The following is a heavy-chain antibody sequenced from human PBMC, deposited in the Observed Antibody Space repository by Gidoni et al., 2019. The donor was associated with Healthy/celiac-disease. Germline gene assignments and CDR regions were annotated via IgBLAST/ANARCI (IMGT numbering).Heavy chain of an antibody. Sequence: QVQLVESGGGVVQPGRSLRLSCAASGFTFSSYGMHWVRRAPGKGLEGGAVIWYDGSNKYYADSGKGRLTISRDNSKNTLYLQMNSLRAEDTAVYYCATQAAPPGPSGKGTLRRGGFDYWGQGTLVTVSS. CDR2: IWYDGSNK. CDR3: ATQAAPPGPSGKGTLRRGGFDY. V-gene: IGHV3-33*01. D-gene: IGHD2-15*01. CDR1: GFTFSSYG. J-gene: IGHJ4*02.